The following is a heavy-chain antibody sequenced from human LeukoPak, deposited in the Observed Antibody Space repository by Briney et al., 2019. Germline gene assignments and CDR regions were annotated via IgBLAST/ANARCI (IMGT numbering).Heavy chain of an antibody. J-gene: IGHJ4*02. V-gene: IGHV4-59*12. D-gene: IGHD2-15*01. Sequence: PSETLSLTCTVSGGSISSYYWSWIRQPPGKGLEWIGYIYYSGSTNYNPSLKSRVTISVDTSKNQFSLKLSSVTAADTAVYYCARVGSGRYFDYWGQGTLVTVSS. CDR2: IYYSGST. CDR3: ARVGSGRYFDY. CDR1: GGSISSYY.